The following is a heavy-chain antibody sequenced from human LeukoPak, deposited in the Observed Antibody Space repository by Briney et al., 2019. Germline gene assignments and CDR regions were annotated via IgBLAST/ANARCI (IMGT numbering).Heavy chain of an antibody. CDR2: LGPYIANA. J-gene: IGHJ6*02. Sequence: ASVKVSCKASGSTFSNYGLSWVRQAPGQGLEGLGWLGPYIANATYAQNLQGRFTMTRDTSTSTAYMELRSLRSDDTAVYYCARDRQLMKNANGAYIGMDVWGPGTTVTVSS. D-gene: IGHD2-8*01. CDR1: GSTFSNYG. V-gene: IGHV1-18*01. CDR3: ARDRQLMKNANGAYIGMDV.